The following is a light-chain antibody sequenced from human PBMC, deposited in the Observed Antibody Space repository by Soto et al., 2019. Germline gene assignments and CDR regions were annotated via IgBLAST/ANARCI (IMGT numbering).Light chain of an antibody. CDR3: QHYHNWPPWT. Sequence: EVVMTQSPATLSVSPGERATLSCRASQSVNSNLAWYQQKPGQPPRLLIYGASTRATGIPARFSGSGSGTEFTLTISSLQSEDFAVYFRQHYHNWPPWTFGQGTKVEVK. CDR2: GAS. V-gene: IGKV3-15*01. J-gene: IGKJ1*01. CDR1: QSVNSN.